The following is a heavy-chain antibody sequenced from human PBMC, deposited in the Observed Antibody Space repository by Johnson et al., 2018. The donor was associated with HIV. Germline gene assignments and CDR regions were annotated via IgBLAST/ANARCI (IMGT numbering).Heavy chain of an antibody. CDR2: ISYDGSNK. Sequence: QMLLVESGGGVVQPGRSLRLSCAASGFTFSSYAMHWVRQAPGKGLEWVAVISYDGSNKYYADSVKGRFTISRDNSKNTRYLQMNSLRAEDTAVYYCARDWNNWNYGVPDAFDIWGQGTMVTVSS. CDR3: ARDWNNWNYGVPDAFDI. J-gene: IGHJ3*02. V-gene: IGHV3-30*04. D-gene: IGHD1-7*01. CDR1: GFTFSSYA.